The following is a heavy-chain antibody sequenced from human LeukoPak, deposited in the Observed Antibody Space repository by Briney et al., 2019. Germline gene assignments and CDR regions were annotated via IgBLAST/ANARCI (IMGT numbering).Heavy chain of an antibody. CDR2: IYYSGST. CDR1: GGSISNYY. V-gene: IGHV4-59*08. D-gene: IGHD3-16*01. Sequence: SETLSLTCSVSGGSISNYYWSWIRQPPRKGLECIGYIYYSGSTNYNPSLKSRVTISVDTSKNQFSLKLSSVTAADTAVYYCARRIGITSDAFDIWGQGTMVSVSS. J-gene: IGHJ3*02. CDR3: ARRIGITSDAFDI.